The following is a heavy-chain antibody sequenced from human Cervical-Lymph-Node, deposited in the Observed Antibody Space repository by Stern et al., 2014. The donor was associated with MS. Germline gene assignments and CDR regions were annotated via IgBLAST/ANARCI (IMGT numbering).Heavy chain of an antibody. CDR2: ISWNRGDI. CDR1: GFTFDEYA. D-gene: IGHD6-19*01. V-gene: IGHV3-9*01. CDR3: AKDTGGAVAGPNFVQYYYGLDV. J-gene: IGHJ6*02. Sequence: EVQLVESGGGLVQPGRSLRLSCAASGFTFDEYAMHWVRQAPGKGLEWVSGISWNRGDIGYAASVKGRFTISRDNAQHSLYLLMNSLRVEDSAFYYCAKDTGGAVAGPNFVQYYYGLDVWGQGTTVTVSS.